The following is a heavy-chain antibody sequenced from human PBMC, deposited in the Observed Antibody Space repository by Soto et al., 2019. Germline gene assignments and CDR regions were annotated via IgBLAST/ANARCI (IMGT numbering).Heavy chain of an antibody. CDR2: ISSNGVGT. V-gene: IGHV3-64*01. CDR3: ARRARPDFYYMDV. Sequence: EVQLAESGGGLAQPGGSLRLSCAASGFTLSGYAMDWVRQAPGKGLEYVSGISSNGVGTYYANSVQGRFTISRDNSKQTVYLQPGSVSPADRAVYYCARRARPDFYYMDVWGNGTTVTFSS. CDR1: GFTLSGYA. D-gene: IGHD6-6*01. J-gene: IGHJ6*03.